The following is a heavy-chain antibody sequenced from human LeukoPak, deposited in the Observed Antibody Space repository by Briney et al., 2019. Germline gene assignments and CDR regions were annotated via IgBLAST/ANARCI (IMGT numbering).Heavy chain of an antibody. D-gene: IGHD4-23*01. CDR1: GGSISSGSYY. CDR2: IYTSGST. Sequence: SQTLSLTCTVSGGSISSGSYYWSWIRQPAGKGLEWIGRIYTSGSTNYNPSLKSRVTISVDTSKNQFSLKLSSVTAADTAVYYCARVLYGGNSGLSIDYWGQGTLVTVSS. CDR3: ARVLYGGNSGLSIDY. V-gene: IGHV4-61*02. J-gene: IGHJ4*02.